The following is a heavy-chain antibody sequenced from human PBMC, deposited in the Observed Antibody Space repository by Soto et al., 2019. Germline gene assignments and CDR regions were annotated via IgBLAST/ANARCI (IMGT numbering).Heavy chain of an antibody. J-gene: IGHJ2*01. CDR3: AKTPRGGAYGDWYFDL. D-gene: IGHD5-12*01. V-gene: IGHV3-23*01. CDR2: INSGETT. CDR1: GFTFSTYA. Sequence: ESGGGLVQPGGSLRLSCAASGFTFSTYAMNWVRLAPGRGLEWVSGINSGETTFYADSAKGRFAISRDNSKNTLYLQMSSLRAEDTAIYFCAKTPRGGAYGDWYFDLWGRGTLVTVSS.